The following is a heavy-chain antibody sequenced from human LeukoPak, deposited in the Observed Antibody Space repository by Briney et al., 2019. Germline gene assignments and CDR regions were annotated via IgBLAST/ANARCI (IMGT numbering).Heavy chain of an antibody. CDR1: GFTFSSYS. Sequence: GGSLRLSCAASGFTFSSYSMNWVRQAPGKGLEWVSSISSSSSYIYYADSVKGRFTISRDNAKNSLYLQMDSLRAEDTAVYYCARDRIAAAVSTAFDYWGQGTLVTVSS. J-gene: IGHJ4*02. D-gene: IGHD6-13*01. V-gene: IGHV3-21*01. CDR2: ISSSSSYI. CDR3: ARDRIAAAVSTAFDY.